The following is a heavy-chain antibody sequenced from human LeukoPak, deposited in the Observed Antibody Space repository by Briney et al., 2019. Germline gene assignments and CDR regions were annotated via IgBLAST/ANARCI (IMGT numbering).Heavy chain of an antibody. CDR1: GFTFSSYA. Sequence: GGSLRLSCAASGFTFSSYAMSCVRQAPGKGLDWVSAISGSGGSTYYADSVKGRFTISRDNSKNTLYLQMNSLRAEDTAVYYCAKDQYGGNPQYYFDYWGQGTLVTVSS. D-gene: IGHD4-23*01. J-gene: IGHJ4*02. CDR2: ISGSGGST. V-gene: IGHV3-23*01. CDR3: AKDQYGGNPQYYFDY.